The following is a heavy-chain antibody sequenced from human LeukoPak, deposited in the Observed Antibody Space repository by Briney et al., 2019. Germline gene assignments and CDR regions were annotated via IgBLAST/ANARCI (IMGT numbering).Heavy chain of an antibody. J-gene: IGHJ4*02. Sequence: GGSLRLSCAASGFTFDDYAMHWVRQAPGKGLEWVSLISWDGGSTYYADSVKGRFTISRDNSKNSLYLQMNSLRAEDTALYYCAKEGLEMATQMGYFDYWGQRTLVTVSS. CDR1: GFTFDDYA. D-gene: IGHD5-24*01. CDR2: ISWDGGST. V-gene: IGHV3-43D*03. CDR3: AKEGLEMATQMGYFDY.